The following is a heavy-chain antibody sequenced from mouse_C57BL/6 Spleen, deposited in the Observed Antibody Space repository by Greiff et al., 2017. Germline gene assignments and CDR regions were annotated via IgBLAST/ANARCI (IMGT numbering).Heavy chain of an antibody. J-gene: IGHJ3*01. CDR2: IHPNSGST. CDR1: GYTFTSYW. D-gene: IGHD1-1*01. Sequence: VQLQQPGAELVKPGASVKLSCKASGYTFTSYWMHWVKQRPRQGLEWIGMIHPNSGSTNYNEKIKSKATPTVDKSSSPAYMQLSSLTSEDAAVYYCASGYGSSPAWFAYWGQGTLVTVSA. V-gene: IGHV1-64*01. CDR3: ASGYGSSPAWFAY.